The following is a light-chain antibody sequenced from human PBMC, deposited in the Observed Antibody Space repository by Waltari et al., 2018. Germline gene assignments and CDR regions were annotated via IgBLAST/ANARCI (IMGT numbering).Light chain of an antibody. J-gene: IGLJ1*01. V-gene: IGLV1-40*01. CDR2: GDN. Sequence: QSVLSQPPSVSGAPGQRVTISCTGSSSNIGAGFDVHWYHQFPGTAPKLPICGDNNRPSGVPERFSASKSGTSASLAITGLQAEDEGDYYCQSYDASLSAYVFGTGTKVTVL. CDR1: SSNIGAGFD. CDR3: QSYDASLSAYV.